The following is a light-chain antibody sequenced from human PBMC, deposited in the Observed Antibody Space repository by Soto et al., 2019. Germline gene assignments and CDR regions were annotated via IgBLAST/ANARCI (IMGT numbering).Light chain of an antibody. CDR1: QSVNSH. CDR3: QQYNEWPLT. CDR2: GES. V-gene: IGKV3D-15*01. Sequence: EIVMTQSPASLSVSPGERVTLSCRASQSVNSHLAWYQQKPGQAPRLLILGESTRASGTPARFSGSGSGTDFHLTITSLPSEDFAVYYCQQYNEWPLTVAGGTKVEIK. J-gene: IGKJ4*01.